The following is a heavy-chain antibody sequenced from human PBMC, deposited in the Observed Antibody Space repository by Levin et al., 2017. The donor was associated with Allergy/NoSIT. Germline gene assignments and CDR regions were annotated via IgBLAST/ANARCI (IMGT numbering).Heavy chain of an antibody. CDR1: GGSISSGDYY. CDR2: IYYSGST. J-gene: IGHJ5*02. Sequence: SETLSLTCTVSGGSISSGDYYWSWIRQPPGKGLEWIGYIYYSGSTYYNPSLKSRVTISVDTSKNQFSLKLSSVTAADTAVYYCAREGGTGYCSSTSCDLWFDPWGQGTLVTVSS. CDR3: AREGGTGYCSSTSCDLWFDP. D-gene: IGHD2-2*01. V-gene: IGHV4-30-4*01.